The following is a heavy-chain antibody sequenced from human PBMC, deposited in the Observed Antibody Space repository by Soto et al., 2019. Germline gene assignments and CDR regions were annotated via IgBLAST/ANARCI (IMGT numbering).Heavy chain of an antibody. D-gene: IGHD4-17*01. CDR1: GFSLITTVSG. J-gene: IGHJ6*02. CDR3: VHLMTAVTPFGMDV. Sequence: QITLKESGPTLVEPTQTLTLTCTFSGFSLITTVSGVAWIRQPPGKALEWLALIYWDDDKRYSPSLKSRLTITKDTSKNQVVLTMTNMDPVDTGTYFCVHLMTAVTPFGMDVWAQGTAVTVSS. CDR2: IYWDDDK. V-gene: IGHV2-5*02.